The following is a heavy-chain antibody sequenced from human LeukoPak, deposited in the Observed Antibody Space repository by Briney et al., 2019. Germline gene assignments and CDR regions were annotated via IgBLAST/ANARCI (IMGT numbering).Heavy chain of an antibody. CDR3: ARWYYDFWSGPIPNWFDP. D-gene: IGHD3-3*01. Sequence: PGGSLRLSCAASGFTFSSYSMNWVRQAPGKGLEWVSSISSSSSYIYYADSVKGRFTISRDNAKNSQYLQMNSLRAEDTAVYYCARWYYDFWSGPIPNWFDPWGQGTLVTVSS. V-gene: IGHV3-21*01. CDR2: ISSSSSYI. J-gene: IGHJ5*02. CDR1: GFTFSSYS.